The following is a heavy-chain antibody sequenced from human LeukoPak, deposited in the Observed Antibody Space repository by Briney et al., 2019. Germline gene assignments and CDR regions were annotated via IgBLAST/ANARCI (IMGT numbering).Heavy chain of an antibody. V-gene: IGHV1-2*02. J-gene: IGHJ6*03. CDR1: GYTFTCYY. CDR2: INPNSGGT. D-gene: IGHD2-15*01. Sequence: ASVKVSCKASGYTFTCYYMHWVRQAPGQGLEWMGWINPNSGGTNYAQKFQGRVTMTRDTSISTAYMELSRLRSDDTAVYYCASNQPYYCSGGSCYSNYYYYYMDVWGKGTTVTVSS. CDR3: ASNQPYYCSGGSCYSNYYYYYMDV.